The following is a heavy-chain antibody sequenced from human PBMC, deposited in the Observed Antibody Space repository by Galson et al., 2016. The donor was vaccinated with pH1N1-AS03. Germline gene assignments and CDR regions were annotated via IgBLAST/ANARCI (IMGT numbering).Heavy chain of an antibody. Sequence: QSGAEVKKPGESPKISCQGSGYNFTNYWIGWLRQMPGKGPELMGIISPGDSDMRYNPSFQGQVAMSADKSISAAYLQWSSLKASDTAIYYCARTSGSRTYPFDSWGQGALVTVSS. V-gene: IGHV5-51*01. J-gene: IGHJ4*02. CDR2: ISPGDSDM. D-gene: IGHD3-10*01. CDR1: GYNFTNYW. CDR3: ARTSGSRTYPFDS.